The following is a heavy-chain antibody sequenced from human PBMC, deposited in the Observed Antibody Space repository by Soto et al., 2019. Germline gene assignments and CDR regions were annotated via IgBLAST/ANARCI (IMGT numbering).Heavy chain of an antibody. CDR1: GFTFSSYW. Sequence: PGGSLRLSCAASGFTFSSYWMSWVRQAPGKGLEWVANIKEDGSEKHYVDSVKGRFTISRDNAKNSVYLQMNSLRAEDTAVYYCAREQSTALRESGYSGYDHFDYWGQGTLVTVSS. V-gene: IGHV3-7*01. D-gene: IGHD5-12*01. CDR3: AREQSTALRESGYSGYDHFDY. CDR2: IKEDGSEK. J-gene: IGHJ4*02.